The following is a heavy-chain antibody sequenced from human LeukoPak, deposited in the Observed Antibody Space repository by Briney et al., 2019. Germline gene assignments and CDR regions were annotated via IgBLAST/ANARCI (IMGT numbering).Heavy chain of an antibody. CDR1: GFTISSYA. J-gene: IGHJ4*02. D-gene: IGHD6-13*01. CDR3: AKGARIAAARAHFDY. V-gene: IGHV3-23*01. Sequence: PGGSLRLSCAASGFTISSYAMSWVRQAPGKGLEWVPSFSSGASTDYADSVKGRFTISRDNSKNTLYLQMNSLRAEDTAVYYCAKGARIAAARAHFDYWGQGTLVTVSS. CDR2: FSSGAST.